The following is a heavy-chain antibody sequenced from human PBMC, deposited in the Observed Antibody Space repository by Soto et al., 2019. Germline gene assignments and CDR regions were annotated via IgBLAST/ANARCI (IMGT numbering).Heavy chain of an antibody. D-gene: IGHD7-27*01. Sequence: ASVKVSCKTSGGTFSSYAITWVRQAPGQGLEWMGWISANNGNTNYAQKFQGRVTITTDTSTSTAYMELRSLRSDDTAVYYCARAHWGPYYYYGMDVWGQGTTVTVSS. CDR1: GGTFSSYA. CDR2: ISANNGNT. J-gene: IGHJ6*02. V-gene: IGHV1-18*01. CDR3: ARAHWGPYYYYGMDV.